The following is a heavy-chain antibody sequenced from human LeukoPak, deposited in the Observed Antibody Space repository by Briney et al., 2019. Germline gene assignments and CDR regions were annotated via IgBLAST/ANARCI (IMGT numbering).Heavy chain of an antibody. CDR3: AREPQDVAAAGFDY. V-gene: IGHV3-30-3*01. D-gene: IGHD6-13*01. Sequence: GGSLRLSCAASGFTFSSYAMHWVRQAPGKGLEWVAVISYDGSNKYYADSVKGRFTISRDNSKNTLYLQMNSLRAEDTAVYYCAREPQDVAAAGFDYWGQGTLVTVSS. CDR2: ISYDGSNK. CDR1: GFTFSSYA. J-gene: IGHJ4*02.